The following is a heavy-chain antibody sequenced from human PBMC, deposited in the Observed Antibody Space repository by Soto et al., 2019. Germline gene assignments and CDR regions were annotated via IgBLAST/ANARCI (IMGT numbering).Heavy chain of an antibody. D-gene: IGHD5-12*01. J-gene: IGHJ5*02. CDR3: AQDRTAILAEVSWLES. V-gene: IGHV3-30*18. CDR1: GFTFNSHG. Sequence: QVLLVESGGGVVQPGGSLTLSCVGSGFTFNSHGMHWVRQAPGKGLEWVAVISYDGSNKYYEESVKGRFTISRDTSRNTVYMQLNSLRAEDTALYYCAQDRTAILAEVSWLESWGQGTLVTVSA. CDR2: ISYDGSNK.